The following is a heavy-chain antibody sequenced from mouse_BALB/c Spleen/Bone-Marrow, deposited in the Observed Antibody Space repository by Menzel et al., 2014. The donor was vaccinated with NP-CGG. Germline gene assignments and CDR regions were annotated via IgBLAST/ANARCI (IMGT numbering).Heavy chain of an antibody. CDR1: GFSITSDYY. D-gene: IGHD1-1*01. V-gene: IGHV3-6*02. Sequence: DVQLQESGPGLVKPSQSLSLTCSVTGFSITSDYYWNWIRQFPGNKLEWMGYISYDGSNHDNPSLKNRISITRDTSKNQFFLKLNSVTTEDTGTYYCARGGYGGSYDARDYWGQGTSVTGSS. CDR2: ISYDGSN. CDR3: ARGGYGGSYDARDY. J-gene: IGHJ4*01.